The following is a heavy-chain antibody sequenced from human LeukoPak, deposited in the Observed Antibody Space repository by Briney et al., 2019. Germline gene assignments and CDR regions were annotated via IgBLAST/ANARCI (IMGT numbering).Heavy chain of an antibody. CDR3: ATLPTRGNSFIGNWFDP. D-gene: IGHD4-23*01. V-gene: IGHV1-69*13. J-gene: IGHJ5*02. CDR1: GGTFSSYA. CDR2: IIPIFGTA. Sequence: SVKVSCKASGGTFSSYAISWVRQAPGQGLEWMGGIIPIFGTANYAQKFQGRVTITADESTSTAYMELSSLRSEDTAVYYCATLPTRGNSFIGNWFDPWGQGTLVTVSS.